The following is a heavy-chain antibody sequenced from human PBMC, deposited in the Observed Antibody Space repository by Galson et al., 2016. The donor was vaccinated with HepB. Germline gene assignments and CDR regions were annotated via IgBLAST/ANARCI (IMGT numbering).Heavy chain of an antibody. D-gene: IGHD3-10*01. Sequence: SLRLSCAASGFTFSSYSMTWVRQAPGKGLEWVSCISSDNSYIYYADSMKGRFTISRDNARNSMYLQMNSLSAEDTAVYYCARFGFESQQFDYWGQGSLVTVSS. CDR2: ISSDNSYI. J-gene: IGHJ4*02. CDR1: GFTFSSYS. CDR3: ARFGFESQQFDY. V-gene: IGHV3-21*01.